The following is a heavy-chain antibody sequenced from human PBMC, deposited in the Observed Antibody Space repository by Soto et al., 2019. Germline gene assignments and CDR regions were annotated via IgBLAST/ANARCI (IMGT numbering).Heavy chain of an antibody. J-gene: IGHJ4*02. CDR3: ATERTHYYDSSGYSYYFDY. D-gene: IGHD3-22*01. Sequence: ASVKVSCKVSGYTLTELSMHWVRQAPGKGLEWMGGFDPEDGETIYAQKFQGRVTMTEDTSTDTAYMELSSLRSEDTAVYYCATERTHYYDSSGYSYYFDYWGQGTLVTVSS. V-gene: IGHV1-24*01. CDR1: GYTLTELS. CDR2: FDPEDGET.